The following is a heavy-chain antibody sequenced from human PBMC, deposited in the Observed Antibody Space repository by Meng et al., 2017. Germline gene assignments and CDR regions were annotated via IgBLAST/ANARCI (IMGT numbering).Heavy chain of an antibody. D-gene: IGHD2-15*01. V-gene: IGHV1-3*01. CDR3: ARDTPPLGYFDD. Sequence: ASVKVSCKASEDTFTSYAMHWVRQAPGHRPEWMGWINGGNGDTSYSQKFQGRVTITRDTSASTVSMELGRLRSEDTGVYYCARDTPPLGYFDDWGQGTLVTVSS. CDR1: EDTFTSYA. CDR2: INGGNGDT. J-gene: IGHJ4*02.